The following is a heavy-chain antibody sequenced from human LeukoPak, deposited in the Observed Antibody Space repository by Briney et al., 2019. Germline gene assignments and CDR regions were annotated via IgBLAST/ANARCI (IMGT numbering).Heavy chain of an antibody. J-gene: IGHJ6*03. D-gene: IGHD3-10*01. CDR1: GFTFSSYS. CDR3: ARAPSGPDYYYYYYMDV. Sequence: GGSLRLSCAASGFTFSSYSMNWVRQAPGKGLEWVSSISSSSSYIYYADSVKGRFTISRDNAKNSLYLQMNSLRAEDTAVYYCARAPSGPDYYYYYYMDVWGKGTTVTVSS. V-gene: IGHV3-21*01. CDR2: ISSSSSYI.